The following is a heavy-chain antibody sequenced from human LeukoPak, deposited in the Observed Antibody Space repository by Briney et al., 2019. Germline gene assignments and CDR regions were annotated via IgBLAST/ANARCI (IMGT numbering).Heavy chain of an antibody. J-gene: IGHJ4*02. CDR2: ISAYNGNT. V-gene: IGHV1-18*01. CDR3: ASGTRVVPAAI. D-gene: IGHD2-2*01. Sequence: ASVTVSCKASGYTLTSYGISRVRQAPAQGLEWMGWISAYNGNTNYAQKLQGRVTMTTDTSTSTAYMELRSLRSDDTAVYYCASGTRVVPAAIWGQGTLVTVSS. CDR1: GYTLTSYG.